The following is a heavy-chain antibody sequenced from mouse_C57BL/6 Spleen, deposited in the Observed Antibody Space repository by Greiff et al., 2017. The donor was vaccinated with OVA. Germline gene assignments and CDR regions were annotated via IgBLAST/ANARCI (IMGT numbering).Heavy chain of an antibody. CDR3: ARSERLNY. D-gene: IGHD2-12*01. J-gene: IGHJ2*01. CDR2: IYPGSGNT. V-gene: IGHV1-76*01. Sequence: VQLQSGAELVRPGASVKLSCKASGYTFTDYYINWVKQRPGQGLEWIARIYPGSGNTYYNEKFKGKATLTAEKSSSTAYMQLSSLTSEDSAVYFCARSERLNYWGQGTTLTVSS. CDR1: GYTFTDYY.